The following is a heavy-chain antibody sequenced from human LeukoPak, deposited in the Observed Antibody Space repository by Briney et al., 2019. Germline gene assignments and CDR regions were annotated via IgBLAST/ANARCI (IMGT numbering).Heavy chain of an antibody. CDR1: GYTFTSYD. CDR3: ARRIAPTNYYGMDV. D-gene: IGHD2/OR15-2a*01. CDR2: ISAYNGNT. J-gene: IGHJ6*02. V-gene: IGHV1-18*01. Sequence: ASVKVSCKASGYTFTSYDISWVRQAPGQGLEWMGWISAYNGNTNYAQKLQGRVTMTTDTSTSTAYMELRSLRSEDTAVYYCARRIAPTNYYGMDVWGQGTTVTVSS.